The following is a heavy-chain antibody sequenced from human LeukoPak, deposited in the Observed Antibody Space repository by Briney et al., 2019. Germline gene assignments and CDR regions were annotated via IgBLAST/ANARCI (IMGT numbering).Heavy chain of an antibody. CDR2: ISYSGNT. CDR1: GGSISSIENY. J-gene: IGHJ4*02. V-gene: IGHV4-39*01. CDR3: ARHFDY. Sequence: SETLSLTCTVSGGSISSIENYWGWIRQPPGKGLEWIGSISYSGNTYYNPSLKSRATISGNTSKNQFSLKMTSVTAADTAVYYCARHFDYWGQGTLVTVSS.